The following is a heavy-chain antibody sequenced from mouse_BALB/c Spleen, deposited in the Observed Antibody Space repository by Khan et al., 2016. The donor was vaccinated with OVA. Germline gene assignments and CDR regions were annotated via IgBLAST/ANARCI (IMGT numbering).Heavy chain of an antibody. J-gene: IGHJ4*01. CDR3: ASRNYDTVDY. CDR2: INTETGEP. CDR1: GYTFTDYS. D-gene: IGHD2-4*01. V-gene: IGHV9-2-1*01. Sequence: QIQLVQSGPELKKPGETVKISCKASGYTFTDYSIHWVKQAPGKGLKWMGWINTETGEPTYADDFKGRFAFSLDTSASTAYLQLNNLKNEDTAAYYCASRNYDTVDYWGEGTSVTVSS.